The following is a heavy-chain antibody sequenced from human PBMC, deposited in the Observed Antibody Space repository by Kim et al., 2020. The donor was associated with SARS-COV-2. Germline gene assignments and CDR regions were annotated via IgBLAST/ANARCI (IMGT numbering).Heavy chain of an antibody. V-gene: IGHV5-10-1*01. CDR2: FDPSDSYT. D-gene: IGHD3-16*01. CDR1: GYSFTSYW. Sequence: GESLKIFCKGSGYSFTSYWISWVRQMPGKGLEWMGRFDPSDSYTNYSPSFQGHVPISADKFICTAYLQWSSLKASDTAMYCCASSQREFWGSHIVWWVFDYWGQGPLVTVS. CDR3: ASSQREFWGSHIVWWVFDY. J-gene: IGHJ4*02.